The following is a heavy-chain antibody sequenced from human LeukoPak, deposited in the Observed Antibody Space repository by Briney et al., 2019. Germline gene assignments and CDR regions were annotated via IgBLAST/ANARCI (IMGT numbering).Heavy chain of an antibody. CDR2: ISSNGGTT. D-gene: IGHD6-19*01. Sequence: GGSLRLPCAASGFTFSSYAMHWVRLSPGKGLEYVSGISSNGGTTSYADSVQGRFTISRDNSKSTLYLQMGSLRGEDMAVYYCAKVGSGWPGYYFDYWGQGTLVTVSS. J-gene: IGHJ4*02. CDR3: AKVGSGWPGYYFDY. V-gene: IGHV3-64*02. CDR1: GFTFSSYA.